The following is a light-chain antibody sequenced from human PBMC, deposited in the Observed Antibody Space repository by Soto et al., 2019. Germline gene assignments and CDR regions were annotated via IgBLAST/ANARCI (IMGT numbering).Light chain of an antibody. Sequence: DIQMTQSPSSLSASVGDRVTITCRASRSISNYFNWYQQTSGKAPRLLIYAASSLQPGDPTRFSGNGTGREFTLTITRLQPEDAATYYCQQSYSVPRFGHGTRVDLK. J-gene: IGKJ1*01. V-gene: IGKV1-39*01. CDR3: QQSYSVPR. CDR1: RSISNY. CDR2: AAS.